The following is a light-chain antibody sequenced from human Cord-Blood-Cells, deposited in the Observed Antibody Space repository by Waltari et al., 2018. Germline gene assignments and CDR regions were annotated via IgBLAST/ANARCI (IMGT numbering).Light chain of an antibody. V-gene: IGKV3-15*01. CDR3: QQYNNWPKT. J-gene: IGKJ1*01. CDR2: GAS. Sequence: EIVMTQSPATLSVSPGERATLSCRASQSVSSNLAWYQQKPGQAPRLVIYGASTRATGIPARFSGSGSGTKCTLTISSLQSEDFAVDYCQQYNNWPKTFGQGTKVEIK. CDR1: QSVSSN.